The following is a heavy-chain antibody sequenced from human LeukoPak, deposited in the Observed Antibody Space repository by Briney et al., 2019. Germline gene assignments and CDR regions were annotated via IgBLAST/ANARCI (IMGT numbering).Heavy chain of an antibody. Sequence: SETLSLTCTVSGGSISSGDYFWSLVRQPPGKGLEWIGYIYYSGTTYYNPSLKSRVTISLDTSKNQFSLKLSSVTAADTAVYYCARGERGYSGYDGYWGQGTLATVSS. CDR1: GGSISSGDYF. D-gene: IGHD5-12*01. CDR2: IYYSGTT. V-gene: IGHV4-30-4*01. J-gene: IGHJ4*02. CDR3: ARGERGYSGYDGY.